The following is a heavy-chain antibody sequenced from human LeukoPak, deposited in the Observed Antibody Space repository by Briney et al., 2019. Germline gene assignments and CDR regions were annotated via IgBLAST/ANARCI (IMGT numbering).Heavy chain of an antibody. D-gene: IGHD5-18*01. CDR2: ISSSSTTI. V-gene: IGHV3-48*01. J-gene: IGHJ4*02. CDR3: ARDDGWIQLWLDY. Sequence: GGSLRLSCAASGFTFNTYSMNWVRQAPGKGLEWVSYISSSSTTIYYADSVKGRFTISRDNAKNSLYLQMNSLRAEDTAVYYCARDDGWIQLWLDYWGQGTLVTVSS. CDR1: GFTFNTYS.